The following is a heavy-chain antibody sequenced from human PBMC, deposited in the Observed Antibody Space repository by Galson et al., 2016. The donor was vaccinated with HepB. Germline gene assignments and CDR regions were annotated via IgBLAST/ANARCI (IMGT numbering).Heavy chain of an antibody. D-gene: IGHD1-26*01. CDR2: ISGNSRSI. Sequence: SLRLSCAASSSSFSGHLMNWVRQAPGKGLEWVSSISGNSRSIYYAESVKGRFTTSRDNAEKLLFLQMNRLKAEDTAVYYCARDISGHGTKGWDHDYWGQGTLVTVSS. V-gene: IGHV3-21*01. CDR1: SSSFSGHL. J-gene: IGHJ4*02. CDR3: ARDISGHGTKGWDHDY.